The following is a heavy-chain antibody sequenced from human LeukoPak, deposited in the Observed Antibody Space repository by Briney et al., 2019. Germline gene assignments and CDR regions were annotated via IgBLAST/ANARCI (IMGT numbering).Heavy chain of an antibody. Sequence: SETLSLTCAVYGGSFSGYYWSWIRQPPGKGLEWIGSIYYSGSTYYNPSLKSRVTISVDTSKNQFSLKLSSVTAADTAVYYCAREALGDFDYWGQGTLVTVSS. D-gene: IGHD2-21*01. J-gene: IGHJ4*02. V-gene: IGHV4-34*01. CDR3: AREALGDFDY. CDR1: GGSFSGYY. CDR2: IYYSGST.